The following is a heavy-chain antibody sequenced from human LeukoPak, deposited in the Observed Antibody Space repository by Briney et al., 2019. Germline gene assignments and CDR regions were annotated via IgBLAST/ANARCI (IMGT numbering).Heavy chain of an antibody. CDR2: ISDSGRST. CDR1: AFPFNMSA. Sequence: PGGSLRLSCADSAFPFNMSAMSWVRQAPGKGLEWVSDISDSGRSTYYADSVKGRFTVSRDNSKSTLYLQMNSLRADDTAVYYCAKDLIVGATTWFDPWGQGTLVTVSS. V-gene: IGHV3-23*01. CDR3: AKDLIVGATTWFDP. D-gene: IGHD1-26*01. J-gene: IGHJ5*02.